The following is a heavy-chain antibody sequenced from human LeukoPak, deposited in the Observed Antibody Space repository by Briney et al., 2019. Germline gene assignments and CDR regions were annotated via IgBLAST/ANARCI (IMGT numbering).Heavy chain of an antibody. V-gene: IGHV4-59*08. J-gene: IGHJ5*02. Sequence: SETLFITCTVSGGSISSYYWSWIRQPPGKGLEWIGYIYYSGSTNYNPSLNSRVTISIDTPKNQFSLKLSSVTAADTAVYYCARLSSSWTLDFQTTVNWFDPWGQRTMVADSS. CDR1: GGSISSYY. CDR2: IYYSGST. D-gene: IGHD6-13*01. CDR3: ARLSSSWTLDFQTTVNWFDP.